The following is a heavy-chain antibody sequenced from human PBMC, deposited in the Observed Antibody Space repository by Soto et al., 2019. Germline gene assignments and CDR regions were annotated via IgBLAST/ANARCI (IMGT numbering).Heavy chain of an antibody. J-gene: IGHJ6*02. CDR3: ARGVGFGYYYYHMDL. V-gene: IGHV4-61*01. CDR1: GDSVTSVSDC. CDR2: IYYSGSA. D-gene: IGHD3-10*01. Sequence: SETLSLTSTVSGDSVTSVSDCWSWIRQPPGKGLEWIGYIYYSGSADYNPSLGSRVTISIDTSKNQFSLKLTSVTAADTAVYYCARGVGFGYYYYHMDLWGQGTTVTSP.